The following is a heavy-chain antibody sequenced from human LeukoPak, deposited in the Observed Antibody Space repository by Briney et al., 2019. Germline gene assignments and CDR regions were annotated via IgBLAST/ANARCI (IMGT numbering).Heavy chain of an antibody. D-gene: IGHD3-22*01. CDR2: IYTSGST. CDR3: ARDLISGYYYGANWFDP. Sequence: SETLSRTCTVSGGSISSYYWSWIRQPAGKGLEWIGRIYTSGSTNYNPSLKSRVTMSVDTSKNQFSLKLSSVTAADTAVYYCARDLISGYYYGANWFDPWGQGTLVTVSS. J-gene: IGHJ5*02. V-gene: IGHV4-4*07. CDR1: GGSISSYY.